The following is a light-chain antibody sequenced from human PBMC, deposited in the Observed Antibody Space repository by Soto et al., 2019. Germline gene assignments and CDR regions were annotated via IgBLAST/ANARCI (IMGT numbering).Light chain of an antibody. V-gene: IGKV1-13*02. CDR3: QQVNSYPFT. J-gene: IGKJ2*01. CDR1: QGIASG. CDR2: DAS. Sequence: AIQLTQSPSSLAASTVDRVTITCRASQGIASGLAWYQQKPGKAPKLLIQDASSLESGVPSRFSGSGSGTDFTLTISSLQPEDFATYHCQQVNSYPFTFGGGTKLEI.